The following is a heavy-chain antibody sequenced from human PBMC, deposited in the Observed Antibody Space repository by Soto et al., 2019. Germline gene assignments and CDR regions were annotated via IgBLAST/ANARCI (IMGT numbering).Heavy chain of an antibody. CDR1: GYTFTSYA. CDR3: ARSWGVYSSSWYYFDY. CDR2: INAGNGNT. J-gene: IGHJ4*02. V-gene: IGHV1-3*01. D-gene: IGHD6-13*01. Sequence: ASVKVSCKASGYTFTSYAMHWVRQAPGQRLEWMGWINAGNGNTKYSQKFQGRVTITRDTSASTAYMELSSLRSEDTAVYYCARSWGVYSSSWYYFDYWGQGTLVTVSS.